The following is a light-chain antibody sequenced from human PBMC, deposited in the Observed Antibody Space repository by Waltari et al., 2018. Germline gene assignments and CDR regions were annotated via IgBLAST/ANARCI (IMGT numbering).Light chain of an antibody. CDR2: KDS. V-gene: IGLV3-27*01. CDR1: VLGRKY. CDR3: YAATDNNRV. Sequence: SYELTQPSSVSVSPGQTARITCSGDVLGRKYARWFQQKPGQAPVLVIYKDSERPSGIPELFSGSSSGTTVTLTINGAQVEDEADYYCYAATDNNRVFGGGTKLIVL. J-gene: IGLJ3*02.